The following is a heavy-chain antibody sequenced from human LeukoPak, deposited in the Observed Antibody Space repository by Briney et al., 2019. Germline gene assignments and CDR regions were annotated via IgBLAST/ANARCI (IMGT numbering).Heavy chain of an antibody. Sequence: GGSLRLSCVASGFSSDTYAMSWVRQAPGKGLEWVSGISDTGRKRYYTDSVKGRFTISRDNSKNTLHLQMNSLRAKDTALYFCAKDHDNGDYYYYFDSWGQGTLVTVSS. CDR1: GFSSDTYA. CDR2: ISDTGRKR. D-gene: IGHD2-21*02. CDR3: AKDHDNGDYYYYFDS. V-gene: IGHV3-23*01. J-gene: IGHJ4*02.